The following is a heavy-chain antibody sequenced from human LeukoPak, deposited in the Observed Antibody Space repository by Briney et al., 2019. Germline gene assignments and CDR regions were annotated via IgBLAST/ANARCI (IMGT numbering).Heavy chain of an antibody. CDR1: GFTFSSYW. J-gene: IGHJ4*02. CDR2: IASDGSST. D-gene: IGHD4-23*01. Sequence: GGSLRLSCAASGFTFSSYWMNWVRQAPGKGLVWVSRIASDGSSTTYAASVKRRFSISRDNAKNTLYLQMNSLRVEDTAVYYCARGRPHGNDYWGQGTLVTVSS. CDR3: ARGRPHGNDY. V-gene: IGHV3-74*01.